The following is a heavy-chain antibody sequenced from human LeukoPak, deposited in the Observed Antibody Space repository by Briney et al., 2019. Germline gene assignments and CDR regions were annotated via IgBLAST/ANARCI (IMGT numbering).Heavy chain of an antibody. CDR3: AKGGSTPRYYDFWSGYPNYYFDY. D-gene: IGHD3-3*01. J-gene: IGHJ4*02. CDR1: GFTFSSYA. Sequence: PGRSLRLSCAASGFTFSSYAMSWVRQAPGKGLEWVSAISGSGGSTYYADSVKGRFTISRDNSKNTLYLQMNSLRAEDTAVYYCAKGGSTPRYYDFWSGYPNYYFDYWGQGTLVTVSS. V-gene: IGHV3-23*01. CDR2: ISGSGGST.